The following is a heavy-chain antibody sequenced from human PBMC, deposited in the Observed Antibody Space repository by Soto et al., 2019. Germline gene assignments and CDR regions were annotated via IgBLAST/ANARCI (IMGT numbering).Heavy chain of an antibody. CDR2: ISSSSNYI. D-gene: IGHD5-12*01. CDR3: AREYGGYDYYYYYYMDV. CDR1: GLTFSSYS. Sequence: EVQLVESGGGLVKPGGSLRLSCAASGLTFSSYSMNWVRQAPGKGLEWVSSISSSSNYIYYADSVKGRFTISRDNAKNSLYLQMNSLRAEDTAVYYCAREYGGYDYYYYYYMDVWGKGTTVTVSS. J-gene: IGHJ6*03. V-gene: IGHV3-21*01.